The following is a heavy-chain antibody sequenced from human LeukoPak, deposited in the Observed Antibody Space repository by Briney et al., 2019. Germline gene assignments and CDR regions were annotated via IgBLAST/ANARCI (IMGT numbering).Heavy chain of an antibody. V-gene: IGHV4-59*11. J-gene: IGHJ4*02. CDR3: ARVQESALDY. Sequence: PSETLSLTCTVSGGSISSHYWSWIRQPPGKGLEWIGYIYYSGSTNYNPSLKSRVTISVDTSKNQFSLKLSSVTAADTAVYYCARVQESALDYWGQRTLVTVSS. CDR2: IYYSGST. CDR1: GGSISSHY. D-gene: IGHD4-11*01.